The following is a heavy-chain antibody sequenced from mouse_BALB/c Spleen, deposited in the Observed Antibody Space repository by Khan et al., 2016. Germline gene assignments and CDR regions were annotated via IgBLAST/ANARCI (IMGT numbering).Heavy chain of an antibody. CDR3: TREEWLLGSFDY. V-gene: IGHV1-4*01. D-gene: IGHD2-3*01. CDR2: VIPSNAYT. CDR1: GYTFTSYT. J-gene: IGHJ2*01. Sequence: QVRLQQSGAELARPGASVRMSCKASGYTFTSYTMHWVKQGPGQGLEWIGYVIPSNAYTNYNQKFKDKATLTADKSSSTAYMQLSSLTSEDSAVYYCTREEWLLGSFDYWGQGTTLTVSS.